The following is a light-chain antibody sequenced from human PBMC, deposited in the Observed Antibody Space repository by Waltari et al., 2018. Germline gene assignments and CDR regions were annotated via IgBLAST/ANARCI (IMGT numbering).Light chain of an antibody. Sequence: QSVLTKLPSVSGAPGQRVSISCTGSGSNLGAGYAVNWYQQHPGKAPKLLICGTSTPPPGVPDRFFGSQSGTSASLAITALQAEDEAEYYCQSYDTSLSVVFGGGTKLTVL. CDR2: GTS. CDR1: GSNLGAGYA. CDR3: QSYDTSLSVV. V-gene: IGLV1-40*01. J-gene: IGLJ2*01.